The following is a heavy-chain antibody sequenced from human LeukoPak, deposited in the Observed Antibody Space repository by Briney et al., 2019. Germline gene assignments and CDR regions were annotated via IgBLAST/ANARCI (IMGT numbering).Heavy chain of an antibody. CDR3: ARDRVPNDYGDS. V-gene: IGHV1-18*01. Sequence: ASVKVSCMASGYSFTSYAMHWVRQAPGQRLEWMGWISAYNGNTNYAQKLQGRVTMTTDTSTSTAYMELRSLRSDDTAVYYCARDRVPNDYGDSWGQGTMVTVSS. CDR2: ISAYNGNT. CDR1: GYSFTSYA. D-gene: IGHD4-17*01. J-gene: IGHJ3*01.